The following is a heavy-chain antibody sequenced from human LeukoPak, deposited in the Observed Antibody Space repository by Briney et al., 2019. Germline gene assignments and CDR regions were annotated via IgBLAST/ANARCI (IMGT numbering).Heavy chain of an antibody. CDR3: ARAIWFGVYAFDI. CDR2: INPNSGGT. CDR1: GGTFSSYA. D-gene: IGHD3-10*01. V-gene: IGHV1-2*02. J-gene: IGHJ3*02. Sequence: ASVKVSCKASGGTFSSYAISWVRQAPGQGLEWMGWINPNSGGTNYAQKFQGRVTMTRDTSISTAYMELSRLRSDDTAVYYCARAIWFGVYAFDIWGQGTMVTVSS.